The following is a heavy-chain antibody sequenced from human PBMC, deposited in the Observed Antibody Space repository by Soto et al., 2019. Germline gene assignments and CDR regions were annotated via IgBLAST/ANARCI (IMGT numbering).Heavy chain of an antibody. V-gene: IGHV4-30-2*01. CDR1: GGSISSGGYS. CDR2: IYHSGST. D-gene: IGHD5-18*01. CDR3: ACIFSGGYGYGFYYYGMDV. J-gene: IGHJ6*02. Sequence: SETLSLTCAVSGGSISSGGYSWSWIRQPPGKGLEWIAYIYHSGSTYYNPSLKSRVTIPVDTSKNQFSLKLSSVTAADTAVYYCACIFSGGYGYGFYYYGMDVWGQGATVT.